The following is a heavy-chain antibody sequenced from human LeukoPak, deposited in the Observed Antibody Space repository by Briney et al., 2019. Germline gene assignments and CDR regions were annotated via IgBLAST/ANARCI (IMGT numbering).Heavy chain of an antibody. CDR3: ASGRQVWELLDY. D-gene: IGHD1-26*01. CDR2: ISYDGSNK. J-gene: IGHJ4*02. V-gene: IGHV3-30*03. CDR1: GFTFSSYG. Sequence: GGSLRLSCAASGFTFSSYGMPWVRQAPGKGLEWVAVISYDGSNKYYADSVKGRFTISRDNSKNTLYLQMNSLRAEDTAVYYCASGRQVWELLDYWGQGTLVTVSS.